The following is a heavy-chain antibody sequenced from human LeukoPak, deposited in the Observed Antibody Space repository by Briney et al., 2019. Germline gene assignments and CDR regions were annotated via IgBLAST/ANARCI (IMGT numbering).Heavy chain of an antibody. J-gene: IGHJ5*02. CDR1: GFKFDDYG. V-gene: IGHV3-20*04. D-gene: IGHD3-22*01. Sequence: GGSLRLSCAASGFKFDDYGMSWVRQAPGEGLEWVCDINWNGAWTGYADSVKGRFTISRDNAKNSLYLQMNSLRAEDTALYYCAGYYYDSSRGFDLWGQGTLVTVSA. CDR3: AGYYYDSSRGFDL. CDR2: INWNGAWT.